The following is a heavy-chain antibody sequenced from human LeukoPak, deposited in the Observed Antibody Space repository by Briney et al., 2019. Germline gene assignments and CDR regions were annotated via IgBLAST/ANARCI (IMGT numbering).Heavy chain of an antibody. J-gene: IGHJ4*02. V-gene: IGHV4-59*01. Sequence: SETLSLTCTVSGGSISSDYWSWIRQPPGKGLEWIGYIYNSGSTNYNPSLKSRVTISVDTSKNQFSLKVSSVTAADTAVYYCARVGGSSSFGYWGQGTLVTVSS. D-gene: IGHD6-6*01. CDR3: ARVGGSSSFGY. CDR1: GGSISSDY. CDR2: IYNSGST.